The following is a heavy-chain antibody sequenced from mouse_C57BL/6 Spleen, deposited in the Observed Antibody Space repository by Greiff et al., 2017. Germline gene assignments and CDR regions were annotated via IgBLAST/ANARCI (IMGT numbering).Heavy chain of an antibody. D-gene: IGHD2-2*01. CDR1: GFNIKDDY. CDR3: TTRSGYEGFAY. J-gene: IGHJ3*01. Sequence: VQLQQSGAELVRPGASVKLSCTASGFNIKDDYMHWVKQRPEQGLEWIGWIDPENGDTEYASKFQGKATITADTSSNTAYLQLSSLTSEDTAVYYCTTRSGYEGFAYWGQGTLVTVSA. V-gene: IGHV14-4*01. CDR2: IDPENGDT.